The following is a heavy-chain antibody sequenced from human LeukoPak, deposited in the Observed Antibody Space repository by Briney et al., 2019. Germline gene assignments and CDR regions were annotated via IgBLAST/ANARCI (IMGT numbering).Heavy chain of an antibody. CDR2: INHSGST. D-gene: IGHD2-21*02. CDR1: GGSFSGYY. CDR3: AKDLKVVTFDYFDY. Sequence: SETLSLTCAVYGGSFSGYYWSWIRQPPGKGLEWIGEINHSGSTNYNPSLKSRVTISVDTSKNQFSLKLSSVTAEDTAVYYCAKDLKVVTFDYFDYWGQGTLVTASS. V-gene: IGHV4-34*01. J-gene: IGHJ4*02.